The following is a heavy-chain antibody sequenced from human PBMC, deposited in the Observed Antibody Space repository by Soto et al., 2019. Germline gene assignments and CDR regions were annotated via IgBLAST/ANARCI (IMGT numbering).Heavy chain of an antibody. V-gene: IGHV3-21*03. J-gene: IGHJ5*02. CDR1: GFIFSDYS. CDR3: TRFETVAIHEIDR. CDR2: ISGNGVYI. D-gene: IGHD4-17*01. Sequence: GGSLRLSCAGSGFIFSDYSFNWVRQAPGKGLEWVSSISGNGVYIAYADSVKGRFTISRDDAKSSLFLHMDSLRVDDTAIYYCTRFETVAIHEIDRWGQGTLVTVSS.